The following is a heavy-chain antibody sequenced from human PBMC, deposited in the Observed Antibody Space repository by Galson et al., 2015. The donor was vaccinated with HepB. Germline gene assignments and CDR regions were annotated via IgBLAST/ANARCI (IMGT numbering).Heavy chain of an antibody. Sequence: SLRLSCAASGFTVSTKYMSWVRQAPGKGLGWVSTIYSGGSTYYTDSVRGRFTISRDNSKNTLYLQMNSLRVEDTAVYYCARDQVTMVRGALYWYFDLWGRGTLVTVSS. V-gene: IGHV3-66*01. CDR3: ARDQVTMVRGALYWYFDL. CDR2: IYSGGST. J-gene: IGHJ2*01. CDR1: GFTVSTKY. D-gene: IGHD3-10*01.